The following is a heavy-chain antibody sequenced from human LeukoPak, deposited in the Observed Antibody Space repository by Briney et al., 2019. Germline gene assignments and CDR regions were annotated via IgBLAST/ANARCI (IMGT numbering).Heavy chain of an antibody. Sequence: SETLSLTCTVSGGSISGDSYYWTWLRQPAGKGLEWIGRVRTTGSTDFNPSLKSRVSISLDTSKNQFSLKLSSVTAADTAVYYCARGYTYGHGAMFDYWGQGTLVTVSP. CDR1: GGSISGDSYY. V-gene: IGHV4-61*02. D-gene: IGHD5-18*01. CDR3: ARGYTYGHGAMFDY. J-gene: IGHJ4*02. CDR2: VRTTGST.